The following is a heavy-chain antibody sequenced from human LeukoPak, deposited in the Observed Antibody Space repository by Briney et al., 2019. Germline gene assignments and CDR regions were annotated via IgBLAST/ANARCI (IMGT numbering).Heavy chain of an antibody. CDR2: ISGSGGST. V-gene: IGHV3-23*01. CDR3: AKDQIEAKTVLRFLEWLLSTLLYYYYYYMDV. J-gene: IGHJ6*03. D-gene: IGHD3-3*01. CDR1: GFTFSSYA. Sequence: PGGSLRLSCAASGFTFSSYAMSWVRQAPGKGLEWVSAISGSGGSTYYADSVKGRFTISRDNSKNTLYLQMNSLRAEDMALYYCAKDQIEAKTVLRFLEWLLSTLLYYYYYYMDVWGKGTTVTVSS.